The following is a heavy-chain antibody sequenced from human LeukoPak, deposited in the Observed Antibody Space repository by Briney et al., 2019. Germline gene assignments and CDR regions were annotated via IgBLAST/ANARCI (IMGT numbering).Heavy chain of an antibody. V-gene: IGHV3-33*01. D-gene: IGHD6-19*01. CDR1: GFTFSSYG. CDR2: IWYGGSNK. CDR3: AREDSSGWRHYFDY. J-gene: IGHJ4*02. Sequence: PGGSLRLSCAAPGFTFSSYGMHWVRQAPGKGLEWVAVIWYGGSNKYYADSVKGRFTISRDNSKNTLYLQMNSLRAEDTAVYYCAREDSSGWRHYFDYWGQGTLVTVSS.